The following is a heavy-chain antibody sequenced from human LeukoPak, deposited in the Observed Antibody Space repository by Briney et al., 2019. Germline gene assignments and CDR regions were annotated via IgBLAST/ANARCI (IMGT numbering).Heavy chain of an antibody. CDR1: GFTFSSYA. J-gene: IGHJ4*02. CDR3: AKKYGVTAYGSWLNYFYY. Sequence: GGSLRLSCAASGFTFSSYAMSWVRQAPGKSLEWVSGIGGSGSRTYYADSVKGRFTISRDNLQMNSLRAEDTAIYYCAKKYGVTAYGSWLNYFYYWGQGTLVTVSS. D-gene: IGHD2-21*02. V-gene: IGHV3-23*01. CDR2: IGGSGSRT.